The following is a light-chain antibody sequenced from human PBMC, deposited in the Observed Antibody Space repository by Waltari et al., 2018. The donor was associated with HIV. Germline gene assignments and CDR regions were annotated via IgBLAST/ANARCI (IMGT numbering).Light chain of an antibody. Sequence: QSVLTQPPSASGTPGQRVPISCSGSSSNIGSNYVYWYQQLPGTAPKLLIERNNQRPSGVPDRFSGSKSGTSASLAISGLRYEDEAAYYCAAWDGSLSGRVFGGGTKLTVL. CDR3: AAWDGSLSGRV. J-gene: IGLJ3*02. V-gene: IGLV1-47*01. CDR2: RNN. CDR1: SSNIGSNY.